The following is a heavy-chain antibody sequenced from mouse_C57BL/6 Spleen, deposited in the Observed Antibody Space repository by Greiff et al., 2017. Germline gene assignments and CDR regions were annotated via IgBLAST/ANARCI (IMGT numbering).Heavy chain of an antibody. CDR3: ARSGTAQATLYAGDY. CDR2: INPYNGGT. J-gene: IGHJ4*01. V-gene: IGHV1-19*01. CDR1: GYTFTDYY. Sequence: VQLQQSGPVLVKPGASVKMSCKASGYTFTDYYMNWVKQSHGKSLEWIGVINPYNGGTSYNQKFKGKATLTVDKSSSTAYMELNSLTSEDSAVYYGARSGTAQATLYAGDYWGQGTSVTVSS. D-gene: IGHD3-2*02.